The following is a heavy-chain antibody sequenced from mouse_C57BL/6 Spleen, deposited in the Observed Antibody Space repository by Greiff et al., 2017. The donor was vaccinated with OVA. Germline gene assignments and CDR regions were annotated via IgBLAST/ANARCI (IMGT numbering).Heavy chain of an antibody. D-gene: IGHD2-1*01. Sequence: EVQLVESGPGLVKPSQSLSLTCSVTGYSITSGYYWNWIRQFPGNQLGWMGYISYDGSNNYNPSLKNRFSITRDTSKNQLFLKLNSVTTEDTATYYCARALLLPMGYWGQGTSVTVAS. CDR3: ARALLLPMGY. CDR1: GYSITSGYY. J-gene: IGHJ4*01. CDR2: ISYDGSN. V-gene: IGHV3-6*01.